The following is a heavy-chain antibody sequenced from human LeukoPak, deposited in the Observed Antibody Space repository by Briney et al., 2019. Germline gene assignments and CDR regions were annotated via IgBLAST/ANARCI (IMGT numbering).Heavy chain of an antibody. D-gene: IGHD3-10*01. Sequence: KPSETLSLTXAVYGGSFSGYYWSWIRQPPGKGLEWIGEINHSGSTNYNPSLKSRVTISVDTSKNQFSLKLSSVTAADTAVYYCARTRIRGVIGYWGQGTLVTVSS. J-gene: IGHJ4*02. CDR3: ARTRIRGVIGY. CDR2: INHSGST. CDR1: GGSFSGYY. V-gene: IGHV4-34*01.